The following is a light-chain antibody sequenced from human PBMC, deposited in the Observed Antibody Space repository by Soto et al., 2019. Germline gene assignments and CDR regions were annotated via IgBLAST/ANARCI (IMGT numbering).Light chain of an antibody. CDR2: SNT. CDR1: NSNIGSNT. CDR3: ASWDDSLSAPV. V-gene: IGLV1-44*01. Sequence: QSVLTQPPSASGTPGQRVTISCSGSNSNIGSNTVNWYQQLPGTAPKLLIYSNTQRPSGVPDRFSGSQTGTSASLAIRGLQSEDESDYYCASWDDSLSAPVFGGGTKVTVL. J-gene: IGLJ2*01.